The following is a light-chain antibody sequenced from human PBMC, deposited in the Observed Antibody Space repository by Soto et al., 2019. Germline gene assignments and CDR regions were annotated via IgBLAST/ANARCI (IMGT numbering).Light chain of an antibody. CDR3: QQYNSYPWT. Sequence: DIQMTQSPSTLSASVGDRVTITCRASQSISSWLAWYQQKPGKAPKLLIYDASSLESGVPSRFSGSGSGTEFTLTISSLQPDDFATYYCQQYNSYPWTFGQGTNVDSK. J-gene: IGKJ1*01. CDR1: QSISSW. V-gene: IGKV1-5*01. CDR2: DAS.